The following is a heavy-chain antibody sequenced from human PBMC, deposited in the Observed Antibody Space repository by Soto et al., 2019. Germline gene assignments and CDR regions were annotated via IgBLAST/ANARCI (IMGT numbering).Heavy chain of an antibody. V-gene: IGHV1-18*01. CDR1: GYDYVTYA. Sequence: QAQLVQSGAEVKKPGASVNVSCKASGYDYVTYAITWVRQRPGQGLEWMGWISTLNGNTNYAQNFQGRVTMTTDTSTSIVHLELRSLRSDDTAVYYCARRVQVWSPDYYGMDVWGQGTRVTASS. D-gene: IGHD5-18*01. CDR3: ARRVQVWSPDYYGMDV. CDR2: ISTLNGNT. J-gene: IGHJ6*02.